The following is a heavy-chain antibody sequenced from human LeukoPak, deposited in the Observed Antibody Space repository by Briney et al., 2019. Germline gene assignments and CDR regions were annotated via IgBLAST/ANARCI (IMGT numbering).Heavy chain of an antibody. J-gene: IGHJ6*03. CDR3: ARARKSMYHYYYMDV. CDR2: IYYSGST. CDR1: GGSISSYY. D-gene: IGHD1-14*01. Sequence: PSETLSLTCTVSGGSISSYYWSWIRQPPGKGLEWIGYIYYSGSTNYNPSLKSRVTMSVDTSKNQFSLKLSSVTAADTAVYYCARARKSMYHYYYMDVWGKGTTVTVSS. V-gene: IGHV4-59*12.